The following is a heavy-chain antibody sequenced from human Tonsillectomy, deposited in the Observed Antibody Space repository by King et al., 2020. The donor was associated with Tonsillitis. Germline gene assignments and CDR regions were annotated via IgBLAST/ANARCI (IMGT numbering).Heavy chain of an antibody. CDR1: GYTFTGYY. V-gene: IGHV1-2*02. CDR2: INPNSGGT. J-gene: IGHJ3*02. CDR3: ARDLGYSGYDGAFNI. Sequence: QLVQSGAEVKKPGASVKVSCKASGYTFTGYYIHWVRQAPGQGLEWMGWINPNSGGTNFAQRFQGRVTMTRDTSIRIAYMGLSRLRSDDTAVYYCARDLGYSGYDGAFNIWGQGTKVTVSS. D-gene: IGHD5-12*01.